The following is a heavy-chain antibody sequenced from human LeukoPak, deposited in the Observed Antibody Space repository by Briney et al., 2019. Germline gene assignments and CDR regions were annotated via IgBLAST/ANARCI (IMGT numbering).Heavy chain of an antibody. CDR2: IIPILGIT. J-gene: IGHJ4*02. Sequence: SVTVSCKASGGTFSSYAISWVRQAPGQGLEWMGRIIPILGITNYAQKFQGRVTITADKSTSTAYMELSSLRSDDTAVYYCARDPSGGYVPYFDYWGQGTLVTVSS. CDR1: GGTFSSYA. V-gene: IGHV1-69*04. D-gene: IGHD3-16*01. CDR3: ARDPSGGYVPYFDY.